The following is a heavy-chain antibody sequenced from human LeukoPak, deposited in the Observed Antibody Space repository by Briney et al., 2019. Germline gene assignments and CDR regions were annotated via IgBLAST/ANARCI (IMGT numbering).Heavy chain of an antibody. Sequence: KPGGSLRLSCAASGFTFSDYYMSWIRQAPGKGLERGSYIINGGSTLYYADSVKGRFTISRAKAKNSLYLQMNSLRAEDTAVYYCERDIPQTGAPGELDYWGQGTLVTVSS. D-gene: IGHD1-1*01. CDR2: IINGGSTL. J-gene: IGHJ4*02. CDR1: GFTFSDYY. V-gene: IGHV3-11*04. CDR3: ERDIPQTGAPGELDY.